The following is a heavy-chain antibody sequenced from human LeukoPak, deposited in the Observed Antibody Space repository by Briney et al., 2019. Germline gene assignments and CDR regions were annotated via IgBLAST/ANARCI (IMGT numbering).Heavy chain of an antibody. CDR1: GFPFSDLS. CDR2: TNSGGTST. J-gene: IGHJ4*02. CDR3: AKQSYARSLGE. D-gene: IGHD2-8*01. V-gene: IGHV3-23*01. Sequence: GRSLRLSCATSGFPFSDLSMSWVRQAPGKGLEWISTTNSGGTSTYYAESVKGRFTISRDNSKNTLYLQMSSLRVEDTAVYYCAKQSYARSLGEGGPGTLVSVSS.